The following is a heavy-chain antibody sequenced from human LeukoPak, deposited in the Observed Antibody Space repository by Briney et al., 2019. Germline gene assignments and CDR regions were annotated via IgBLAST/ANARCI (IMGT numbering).Heavy chain of an antibody. CDR2: IYTSGST. CDR3: ARDSDYGDYTFDY. V-gene: IGHV4-61*02. J-gene: IGHJ4*02. D-gene: IGHD4-17*01. Sequence: SETLSLTCTVSGGSISSGSYYWSWIRQPAGKGLEWIGRIYTSGSTNYNPSLKSRVTISVDTSKNQFSLKLTSVTAADTAVYYCARDSDYGDYTFDYWGQGTLVTVSS. CDR1: GGSISSGSYY.